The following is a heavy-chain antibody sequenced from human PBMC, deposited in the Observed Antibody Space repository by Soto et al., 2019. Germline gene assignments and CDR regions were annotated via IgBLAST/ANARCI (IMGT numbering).Heavy chain of an antibody. J-gene: IGHJ6*02. Sequence: GGSLRLSCAASGFTFSSYAMSWVRQAPGKGLEWVSAISGSGGSTYYADSVKGRFTISRDNSKNTLYLQMNSLRAEDTAVYYCAKDLGYCSSTSCQTDYYGMDVWGQGTTVPVSS. CDR2: ISGSGGST. CDR3: AKDLGYCSSTSCQTDYYGMDV. CDR1: GFTFSSYA. D-gene: IGHD2-2*01. V-gene: IGHV3-23*01.